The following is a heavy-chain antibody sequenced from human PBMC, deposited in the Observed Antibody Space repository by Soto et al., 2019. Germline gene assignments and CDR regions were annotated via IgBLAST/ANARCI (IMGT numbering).Heavy chain of an antibody. Sequence: QVQLQESGPGLVKPSQTLSLSCTVSGDSLNSGGYYWSWVRQHPGKGLEWIGYIYYTGTTYYNPSFQSRVTISADTSKNHVSLNLTSVTAADTAVYYCVRDPSPTALSGMDVWGQGTTVTVSS. CDR3: VRDPSPTALSGMDV. V-gene: IGHV4-31*03. J-gene: IGHJ6*02. CDR2: IYYTGTT. D-gene: IGHD4-17*01. CDR1: GDSLNSGGYY.